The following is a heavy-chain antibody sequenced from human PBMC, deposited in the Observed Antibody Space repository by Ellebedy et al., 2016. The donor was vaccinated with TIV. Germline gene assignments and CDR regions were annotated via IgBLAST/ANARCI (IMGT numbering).Heavy chain of an antibody. CDR2: IKSKSSGGTA. V-gene: IGHV3-15*01. J-gene: IGHJ5*02. CDR1: GLTFTDAW. Sequence: GESLKISCAASGLTFTDAWMSWVRQAPGKGLEWVGRIKSKSSGGTAHYAAPVKDRFIVSRDDSKTTLYLQMNSLKTEDTAVYYCLAEIGPFLRQSWGQGTLVTVTS. CDR3: LAEIGPFLRQS. D-gene: IGHD3-3*02.